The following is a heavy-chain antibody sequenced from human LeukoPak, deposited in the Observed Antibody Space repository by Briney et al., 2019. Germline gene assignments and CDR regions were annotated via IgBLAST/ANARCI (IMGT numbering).Heavy chain of an antibody. V-gene: IGHV7-4-1*02. J-gene: IGHJ6*02. Sequence: ASVKVSCKASGYTFTSYAMNWVRQAPGQGLEWMGWINTNTGNPTYAQGFTGRFVFSLDTSVSTAYLQISSLKAEDTAVYYCARDWGPNWAYYYYGMDVWGQGTTVTVSS. CDR3: ARDWGPNWAYYYYGMDV. CDR1: GYTFTSYA. D-gene: IGHD7-27*01. CDR2: INTNTGNP.